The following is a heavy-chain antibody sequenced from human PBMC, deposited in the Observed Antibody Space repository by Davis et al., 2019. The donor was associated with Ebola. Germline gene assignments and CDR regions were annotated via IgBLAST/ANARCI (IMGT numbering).Heavy chain of an antibody. CDR2: ISYDGSNK. CDR3: ARAFGYCSSTSCSAYYYYMDV. D-gene: IGHD2-2*03. V-gene: IGHV3-30-3*01. Sequence: GESLKISCAASGFTFSSYAMHWVRQAPGKGLEWVAVISYDGSNKYYADSVKGRFTISRDNSKNTLYLQMNSLRAEDTAVYYCARAFGYCSSTSCSAYYYYMDVWGKGTTVTVSS. CDR1: GFTFSSYA. J-gene: IGHJ6*03.